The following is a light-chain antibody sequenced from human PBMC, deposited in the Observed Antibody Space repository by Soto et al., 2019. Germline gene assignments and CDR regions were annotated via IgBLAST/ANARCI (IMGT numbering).Light chain of an antibody. CDR2: GAS. Sequence: EIVLTQSPGTLSLSPVERATLSCRASQSVSSSYLAWYQQKPGQAPRPLIYGASSRATGIPDRFSGSGSGTDFTLTISRLEPEDFAVYYCLQYGSSPYTFGQGTKLEIK. V-gene: IGKV3-20*01. J-gene: IGKJ2*01. CDR3: LQYGSSPYT. CDR1: QSVSSSY.